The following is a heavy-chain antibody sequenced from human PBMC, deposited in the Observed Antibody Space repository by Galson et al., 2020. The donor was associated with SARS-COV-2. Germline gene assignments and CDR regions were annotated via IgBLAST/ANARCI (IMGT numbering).Heavy chain of an antibody. CDR2: IYYSGST. V-gene: IGHV4-31*03. Sequence: SETLSLTCTVSGGSISSGGYYWSWIRQHPGKGPEWIGYIYYSGSTYYNPSLKSRVTISVDTSKNQFSLKLSSVTAADTAVYYCARARRQQLVINWFDPWGQGTLVTVSS. J-gene: IGHJ5*02. CDR1: GGSISSGGYY. CDR3: ARARRQQLVINWFDP. D-gene: IGHD6-13*01.